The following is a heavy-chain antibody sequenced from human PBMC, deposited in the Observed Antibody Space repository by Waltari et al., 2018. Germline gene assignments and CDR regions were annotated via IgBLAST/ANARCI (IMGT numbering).Heavy chain of an antibody. J-gene: IGHJ6*02. CDR3: ARHVPYCTNGVCRPYFYYGLDV. Sequence: QVQLQESGPGLVKPSETLSLPCSVSGDSISNYYWSWLRTPPGKGLEWIGHIFYSGSTSYNPSLMSRVDLSVDRSNNRFSLKLSSVTAADTAVYYCARHVPYCTNGVCRPYFYYGLDVWGQGTTVTVSS. CDR2: IFYSGST. V-gene: IGHV4-59*08. D-gene: IGHD2-8*01. CDR1: GDSISNYY.